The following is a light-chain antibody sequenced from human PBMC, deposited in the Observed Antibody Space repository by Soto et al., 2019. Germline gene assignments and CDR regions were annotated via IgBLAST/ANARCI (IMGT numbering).Light chain of an antibody. CDR1: SADIGAFNY. J-gene: IGLJ3*02. CDR3: SSYSTSSALV. Sequence: QSVLTQPASGSGSPGQSITISCAGTSADIGAFNYVSWYQHHPGKAPQLLIYDVSNRPSGVSARFSASKSANTASLTISGLQSDDEADYYCSSYSTSSALVFGGGTKVTVL. V-gene: IGLV2-14*03. CDR2: DVS.